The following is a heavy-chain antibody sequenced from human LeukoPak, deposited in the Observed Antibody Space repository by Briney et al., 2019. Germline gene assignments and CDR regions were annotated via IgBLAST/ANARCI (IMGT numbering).Heavy chain of an antibody. Sequence: PSQTLSLTCTVSRGSISSGSYYWSWIRQPAGKGLEWIVRIYTSGSTNYNPSLKSRVTISVDTSKTQFSLKLSSVTAADTAVYYCARSGYSSSWAADYWGQGTLVTVSS. CDR1: RGSISSGSYY. CDR3: ARSGYSSSWAADY. CDR2: IYTSGST. V-gene: IGHV4-61*02. D-gene: IGHD6-6*01. J-gene: IGHJ4*02.